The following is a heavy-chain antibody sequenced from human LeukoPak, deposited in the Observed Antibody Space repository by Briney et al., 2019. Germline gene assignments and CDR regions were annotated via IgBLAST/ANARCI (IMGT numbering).Heavy chain of an antibody. D-gene: IGHD6-6*01. J-gene: IGHJ4*02. CDR3: ARRGIATRTSLFDY. Sequence: PSETLSLTCTVSGDSISSYYWGWIRQPPGKGLEWIGSIYYSGSTYYNPSLKSRVTISVDTSKNQFSLKLSSVTAADTAVYYCARRGIATRTSLFDYWGQGTLVTVSS. CDR2: IYYSGST. V-gene: IGHV4-39*01. CDR1: GDSISSYY.